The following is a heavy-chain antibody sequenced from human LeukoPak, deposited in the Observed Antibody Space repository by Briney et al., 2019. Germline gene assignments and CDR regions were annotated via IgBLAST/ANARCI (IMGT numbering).Heavy chain of an antibody. Sequence: ASVKVSCKASGYTFTGYYMHWVGQAPGQGLEWMGRINPNSGGTNYAQKFQGRVTMTRDTSISTAYMELSRLRSDDTAVYYCAREDSYYDSSGYYDAFDIWGQGTMVTVSS. CDR3: AREDSYYDSSGYYDAFDI. CDR2: INPNSGGT. V-gene: IGHV1-2*06. J-gene: IGHJ3*02. D-gene: IGHD3-22*01. CDR1: GYTFTGYY.